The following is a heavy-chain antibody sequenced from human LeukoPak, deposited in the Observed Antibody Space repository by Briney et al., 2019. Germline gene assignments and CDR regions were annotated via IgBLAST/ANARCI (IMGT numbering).Heavy chain of an antibody. CDR3: ARDPSRRPFYFDY. Sequence: GGSLRLSCAASGFTFSSHWMNWVRQAPGKGLEWVATIKEDGSEKYHVDSVKGRFTISRDNAKSSLDLQMNSLRAEDTAVYYCARDPSRRPFYFDYWGQGTLVTVSS. D-gene: IGHD6-6*01. CDR1: GFTFSSHW. CDR2: IKEDGSEK. V-gene: IGHV3-7*01. J-gene: IGHJ4*02.